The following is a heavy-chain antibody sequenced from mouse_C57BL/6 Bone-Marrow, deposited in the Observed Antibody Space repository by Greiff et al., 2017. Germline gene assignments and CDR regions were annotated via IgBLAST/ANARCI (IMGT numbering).Heavy chain of an antibody. CDR2: IDPNSGGT. D-gene: IGHD1-1*01. Sequence: VQLQQPGAELVKPGASVKLSCKASGYTFTSYWMHWVKQRPGRGLEWIGRIDPNSGGTKYNEKFKSKATLTVDKPSSTAYMQLSSLTSEDSAVYYCARWGTTVVATDWYFDVWGTGTTVTVSS. V-gene: IGHV1-72*01. J-gene: IGHJ1*03. CDR1: GYTFTSYW. CDR3: ARWGTTVVATDWYFDV.